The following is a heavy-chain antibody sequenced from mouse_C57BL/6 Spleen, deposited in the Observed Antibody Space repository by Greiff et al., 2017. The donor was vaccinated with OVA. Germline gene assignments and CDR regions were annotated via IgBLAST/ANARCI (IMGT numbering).Heavy chain of an antibody. CDR3: ARIEGLRNLIRVYYSNYGAWFAY. CDR1: GFSLSTFGMG. D-gene: IGHD2-5*01. CDR2: IWWDDDK. J-gene: IGHJ3*01. V-gene: IGHV8-8*01. Sequence: QVTLKVSGPGILQPSQTLSLTCSFSGFSLSTFGMGVGWIRQPSGKGLEWLAHIWWDDDKYYNPALKSRLTISKDTSKNQVFLKIANVDTADTATYYCARIEGLRNLIRVYYSNYGAWFAYWGQGTLVTVSA.